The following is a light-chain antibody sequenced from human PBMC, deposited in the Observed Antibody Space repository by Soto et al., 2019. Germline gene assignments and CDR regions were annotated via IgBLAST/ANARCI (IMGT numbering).Light chain of an antibody. CDR1: RNIDNH. V-gene: IGKV1-27*01. CDR2: GAS. Sequence: DIPMTQSPPSLSASVGDRVSITCRASRNIDNHLAWYQQKAGTGPKLLIFGASTLHSGVPSRFSASGSGTTFILTISRLQPEDVATYYCQTYDKAPWTFGPGTKV. CDR3: QTYDKAPWT. J-gene: IGKJ1*01.